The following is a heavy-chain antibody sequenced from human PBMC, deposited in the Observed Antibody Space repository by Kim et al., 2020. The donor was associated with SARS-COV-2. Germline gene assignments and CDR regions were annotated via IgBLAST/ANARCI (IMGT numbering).Heavy chain of an antibody. Sequence: SETLSLTCTVSGGSISSSSYYWGWIRQPPGKGLEWIGSIYYSGSTYYNPSLKSRVTISVDTSKNQFSLKLSSVTAADTAVYYCARVPPDYDYVWGSYRPPYYFDYCGQGTLVTVSS. CDR3: ARVPPDYDYVWGSYRPPYYFDY. J-gene: IGHJ4*02. D-gene: IGHD3-16*02. CDR1: GGSISSSSYY. CDR2: IYYSGST. V-gene: IGHV4-39*07.